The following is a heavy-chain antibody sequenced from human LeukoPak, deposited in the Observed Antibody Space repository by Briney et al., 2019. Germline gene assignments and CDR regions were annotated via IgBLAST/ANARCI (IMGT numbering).Heavy chain of an antibody. J-gene: IGHJ6*03. Sequence: SETLSLTCAVYGGSFSGYYWSWIRQPPGKGLEWIGNIYYSGSTYYNSSLKSRVTMSVDTSKNQLSLKLNSVTAADTAVYYCARLRDYSYSYMDVWGKGTTVTISS. V-gene: IGHV4-34*01. CDR2: IYYSGST. D-gene: IGHD2-21*01. CDR3: ARLRDYSYSYMDV. CDR1: GGSFSGYY.